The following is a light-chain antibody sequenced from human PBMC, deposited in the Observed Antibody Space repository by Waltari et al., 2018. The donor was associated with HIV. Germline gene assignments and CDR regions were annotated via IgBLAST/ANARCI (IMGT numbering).Light chain of an antibody. V-gene: IGLV3-1*01. CDR3: RAGGSATSGA. Sequence: SYEVTQPPSVAVSPGQTATITCSGYELGAKSTCGYQHKPGQSPLLVIYQHHKRPSGIPERFAGSSSGHTATLTISGSRPMDEADYYCRAGGSATSGAFGRGPKRTVL. CDR1: ELGAKS. J-gene: IGLJ2*01. CDR2: QHH.